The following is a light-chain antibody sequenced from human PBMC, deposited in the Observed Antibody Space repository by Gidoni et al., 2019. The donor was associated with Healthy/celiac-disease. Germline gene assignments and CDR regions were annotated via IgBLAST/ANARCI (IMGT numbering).Light chain of an antibody. Sequence: QSVLTQPPSVSGAPGQRVTISCTGSSSNIGAGYDVHWYQQLPGTAPKLLIYGNSNRPSGVPDRFSGSKSGTPASLAITGLQAEDEADYYCQSYDSSLSGFPVVFGGGTKLTVL. J-gene: IGLJ2*01. CDR2: GNS. CDR1: SSNIGAGYD. V-gene: IGLV1-40*01. CDR3: QSYDSSLSGFPVV.